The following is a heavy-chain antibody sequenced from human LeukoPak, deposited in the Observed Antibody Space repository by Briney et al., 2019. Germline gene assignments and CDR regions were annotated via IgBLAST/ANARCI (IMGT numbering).Heavy chain of an antibody. J-gene: IGHJ6*03. CDR3: ARHIGGGIEDMDV. V-gene: IGHV4-59*08. CDR2: IYVTGN. D-gene: IGHD3-16*02. Sequence: PSETLSLTCTVSGGSIGAYYWSWVRQSPGKGLEWIGYIYVTGNRYNPYLQSRVTISVDTSRNQFFLKMSSVTAADTAVYYCARHIGGGIEDMDVWGKGTKVTVSS. CDR1: GGSIGAYY.